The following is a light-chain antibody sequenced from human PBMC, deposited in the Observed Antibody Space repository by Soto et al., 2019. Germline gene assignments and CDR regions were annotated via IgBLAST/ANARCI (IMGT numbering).Light chain of an antibody. Sequence: EIVMTQSPATLSVSPGEGATLSCRASQDVSNNFAWYQQKPGQAPRLLIYGASTRATGTPARFSGSGSGTGFTLTISSLQSEDFAFYYCQQYNNWPLTFGQGTRLEIK. CDR3: QQYNNWPLT. CDR1: QDVSNN. V-gene: IGKV3-15*01. CDR2: GAS. J-gene: IGKJ5*01.